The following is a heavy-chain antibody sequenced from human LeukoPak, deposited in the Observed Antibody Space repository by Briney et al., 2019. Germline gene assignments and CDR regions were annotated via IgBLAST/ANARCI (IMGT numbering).Heavy chain of an antibody. D-gene: IGHD3-22*01. J-gene: IGHJ3*02. CDR1: GGSISRYY. Sequence: SETLSLTCTVSGGSISRYYWSWIRQPPGKGLEWIGYKDYSGSTNYNRSLKSRVTISVDTSKNQFSLKLSSVTAADTAVYYCARLYYYDSSGYYRYDAFDIWGQGTMVTVSS. CDR3: ARLYYYDSSGYYRYDAFDI. V-gene: IGHV4-59*01. CDR2: KDYSGST.